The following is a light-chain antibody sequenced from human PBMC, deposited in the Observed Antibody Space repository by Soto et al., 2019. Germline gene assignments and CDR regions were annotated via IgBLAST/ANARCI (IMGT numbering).Light chain of an antibody. CDR3: SSYTSSSTPYV. CDR1: SSDVGGYNY. J-gene: IGLJ1*01. CDR2: DVT. Sequence: QSALTQPASVSGSPGQSITISCTGTSSDVGGYNYVSWYQQHPVKAPKLMIYDVTNRPSGVSDRFSGSKSGNTASLTIPGLRAEDEADYYCSSYTSSSTPYVFGTGTKVTVL. V-gene: IGLV2-14*01.